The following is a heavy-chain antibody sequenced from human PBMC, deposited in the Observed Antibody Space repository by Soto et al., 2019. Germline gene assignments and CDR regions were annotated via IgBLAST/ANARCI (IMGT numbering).Heavy chain of an antibody. D-gene: IGHD6-13*01. J-gene: IGHJ6*02. CDR3: AKERSAALGYYYYGMDV. CDR1: GFTFSSYA. Sequence: PGGSLRLSCAASGFTFSSYAMSWVRQAPGKGLEWVSAISGSGGSTYYADSVKGRFTISRDNSKNTLYLQMNSLRAEDTAVYYCAKERSAALGYYYYGMDVWGQGTTVTVSS. CDR2: ISGSGGST. V-gene: IGHV3-23*01.